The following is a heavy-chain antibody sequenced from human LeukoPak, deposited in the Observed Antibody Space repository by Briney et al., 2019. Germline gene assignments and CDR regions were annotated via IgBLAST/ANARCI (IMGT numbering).Heavy chain of an antibody. Sequence: PGGSLRLSCAVSGFTFSSYDMNWVRQAPGKGLEWVSYISSSGNTIYYADSVKGRFTISRDNAKNSLYLQMNSLRAEDTAVYYCARGGECGSGSYYKYWGQGTLVTVSS. CDR1: GFTFSSYD. CDR3: ARGGECGSGSYYKY. J-gene: IGHJ4*02. D-gene: IGHD3-10*01. V-gene: IGHV3-48*03. CDR2: ISSSGNTI.